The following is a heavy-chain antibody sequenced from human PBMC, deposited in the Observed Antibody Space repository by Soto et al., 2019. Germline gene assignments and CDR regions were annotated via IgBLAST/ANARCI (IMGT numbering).Heavy chain of an antibody. CDR3: AREVVVSRGASYFGY. CDR1: GFTFSDYY. V-gene: IGHV3-11*04. D-gene: IGHD2-2*01. CDR2: ISYSGNTK. J-gene: IGHJ4*02. Sequence: GGSLRLSCAASGFTFSDYYMSWIRQAPGKGLEWVSYISYSGNTKFYPDSVKGRFTISRDNTKNSLYLQMNSLRAEDTAIYYCAREVVVSRGASYFGYWGPGTLVTVSS.